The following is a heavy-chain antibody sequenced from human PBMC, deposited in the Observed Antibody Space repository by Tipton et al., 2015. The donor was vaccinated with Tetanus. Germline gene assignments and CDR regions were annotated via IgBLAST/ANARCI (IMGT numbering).Heavy chain of an antibody. CDR3: ANSVKYSSSSTFDY. CDR1: GFTFSSYA. CDR2: ISGSGGST. J-gene: IGHJ4*02. D-gene: IGHD6-6*01. V-gene: IGHV3-23*01. Sequence: SLRLSCAASGFTFSSYAMSWVRQAPGKGLEWVSAISGSGGSTYYADSVKGRFTISRDNSKNTLYLQMNSLRAEDTAVYYCANSVKYSSSSTFDYWGQGTLVTVSS.